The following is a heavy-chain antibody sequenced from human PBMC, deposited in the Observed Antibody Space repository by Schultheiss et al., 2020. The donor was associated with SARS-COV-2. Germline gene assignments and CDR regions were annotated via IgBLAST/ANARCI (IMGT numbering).Heavy chain of an antibody. CDR1: GYTFTSYD. J-gene: IGHJ6*02. D-gene: IGHD3-10*01. CDR2: MNPNSGGT. V-gene: IGHV1-2*02. Sequence: ASVKVSCKASGYTFTSYDINWVRQATGQGLEWMGWMNPNSGGTNYAQKFQGRVTMTRDTSISTAYMELSSLRSEDTAVYYCATLAYYYGSGSSAGGMDVWGQGTTVTVSS. CDR3: ATLAYYYGSGSSAGGMDV.